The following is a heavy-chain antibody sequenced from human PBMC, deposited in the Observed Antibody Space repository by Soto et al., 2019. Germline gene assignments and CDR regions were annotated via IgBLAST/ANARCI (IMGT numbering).Heavy chain of an antibody. CDR1: GFTFISYS. D-gene: IGHD6-6*01. Sequence: QVQLVGSGGGVVQPGRSLRLSCAASGFTFISYSMHWVRQAPGKGLEWVAVISYDGHNEYYVDSVKGRFTISRDNSKNTVSLQMNSLRAEDTAVYFCAKDRTGVAARRRSYQYYGMDVWGQGTTVTVSS. CDR2: ISYDGHNE. V-gene: IGHV3-30*18. CDR3: AKDRTGVAARRRSYQYYGMDV. J-gene: IGHJ6*02.